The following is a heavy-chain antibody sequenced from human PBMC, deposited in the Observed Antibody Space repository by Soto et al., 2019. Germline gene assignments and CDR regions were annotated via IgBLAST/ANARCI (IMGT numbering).Heavy chain of an antibody. Sequence: SETLSLTCTVSGGSISSYYWSWIRQPPGKGLEWIGYIYYSGSTNYDPSLKSRVTISVDTSKNQFSLKLSSVTAADTAVYYCARHGSSWFGSGWFDPWGQGTLVTVSS. CDR3: ARHGSSWFGSGWFDP. D-gene: IGHD6-13*01. CDR2: IYYSGST. J-gene: IGHJ5*02. V-gene: IGHV4-59*01. CDR1: GGSISSYY.